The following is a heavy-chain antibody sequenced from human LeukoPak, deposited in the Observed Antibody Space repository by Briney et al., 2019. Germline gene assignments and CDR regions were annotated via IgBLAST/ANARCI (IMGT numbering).Heavy chain of an antibody. D-gene: IGHD6-19*01. J-gene: IGHJ5*02. Sequence: SETLSLTCTVSGGSISSYYWSWIRQPPGKGLEWIGYIYYSGSTNYNPSLKSRVTISVDTSKNQFSLKLSSVTAADTAVYYCARRLSYSSGWYGVAPFDPWGQGTLVTVSS. V-gene: IGHV4-59*08. CDR3: ARRLSYSSGWYGVAPFDP. CDR1: GGSISSYY. CDR2: IYYSGST.